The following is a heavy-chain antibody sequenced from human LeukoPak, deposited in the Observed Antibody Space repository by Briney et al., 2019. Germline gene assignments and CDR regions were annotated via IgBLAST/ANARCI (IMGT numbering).Heavy chain of an antibody. J-gene: IGHJ4*02. CDR1: GYTFTSYY. CDR3: AREIPTTEYSSSSGQFDY. CDR2: INPSGGST. D-gene: IGHD6-6*01. V-gene: IGHV1-46*01. Sequence: ASVKVSCKASGYTFTSYYMHWVPQAPGQGLEWMGIINPSGGSTSYAQKFQGRVTMTRDTSTSTVYMELSSLRSEDTAVYYCAREIPTTEYSSSSGQFDYWGQGTLVTVSS.